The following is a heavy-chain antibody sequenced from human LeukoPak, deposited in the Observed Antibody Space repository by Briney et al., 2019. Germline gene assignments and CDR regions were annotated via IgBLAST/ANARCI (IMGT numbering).Heavy chain of an antibody. D-gene: IGHD3-22*01. J-gene: IGHJ4*02. CDR1: GGAFSTYA. V-gene: IGHV1-69*01. CDR3: GRNYYDTSGYYYYDY. CDR2: IIPIREAA. Sequence: SVTISCKASGGAFSTYAITWVRQAPGQGLEWMGGIIPIREAANYAQKFQDRLIITADESTTTAYMELSSLRSDDTAVYYCGRNYYDTSGYYYYDYWGQGTLVTVSS.